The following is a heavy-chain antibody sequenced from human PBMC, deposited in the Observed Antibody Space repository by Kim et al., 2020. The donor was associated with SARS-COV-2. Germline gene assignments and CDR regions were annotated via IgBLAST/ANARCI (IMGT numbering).Heavy chain of an antibody. CDR3: ARDSGIYRNIKYYFDY. CDR2: INPSGSST. CDR1: GYTFTSYY. Sequence: ASVKVSCKASGYTFTSYYMHWVRQAPGQGLEWMGIINPSGSSTSYAQQFQGRVTMTRDTSTSTVYMELSSLRSEDTAVYYCARDSGIYRNIKYYFDYWGQGTLVTVSS. J-gene: IGHJ4*02. D-gene: IGHD1-26*01. V-gene: IGHV1-46*01.